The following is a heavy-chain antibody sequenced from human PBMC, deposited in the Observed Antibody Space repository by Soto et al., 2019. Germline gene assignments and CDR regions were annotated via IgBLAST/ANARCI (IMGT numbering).Heavy chain of an antibody. D-gene: IGHD3-16*01. CDR2: TYYRANT. CDR3: AGHGAWAPPDD. Sequence: QLQLQESGPGLVKPSETLSLTCSVSGGSIDSSNFYWGWIRQPPGEGLEWIGSTYYRANTYYNSSPQGRSPISGDTSKKQFSLKLNSVTAADTGLDFWAGHGAWAPPDDRGQGTL. V-gene: IGHV4-39*01. CDR1: GGSIDSSNFY. J-gene: IGHJ4*02.